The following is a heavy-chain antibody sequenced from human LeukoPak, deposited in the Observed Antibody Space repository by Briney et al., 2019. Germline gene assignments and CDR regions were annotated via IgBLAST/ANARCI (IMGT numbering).Heavy chain of an antibody. CDR2: ITGSGGST. D-gene: IGHD3-10*01. V-gene: IGHV3-23*01. CDR3: AKFEGGYGSGSYHDY. Sequence: GGSLRLSCVASGLTFSSHAMTWVRQIPGKGLEWVSGITGSGGSTYHAESVKGRFTISRDNSKNTLYLQMNGLRAEDTAVYYCAKFEGGYGSGSYHDYWGQGTLVTVSS. CDR1: GLTFSSHA. J-gene: IGHJ4*02.